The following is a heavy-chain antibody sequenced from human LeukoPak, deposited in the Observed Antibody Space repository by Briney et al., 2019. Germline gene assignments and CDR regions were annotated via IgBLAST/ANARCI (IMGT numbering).Heavy chain of an antibody. CDR2: ISAYNGNT. Sequence: ASVKVSCKASGYTFTSYGISWVRQAPGQGLEWMGWISAYNGNTNYAQKLQGRVTMTTDTSTSTAYMELRNLRSDDTAVYYCARLHPDLAPYCSSTSRYSYYYYGMDVWGQGTTVTVSS. D-gene: IGHD2-2*01. CDR1: GYTFTSYG. J-gene: IGHJ6*02. CDR3: ARLHPDLAPYCSSTSRYSYYYYGMDV. V-gene: IGHV1-18*01.